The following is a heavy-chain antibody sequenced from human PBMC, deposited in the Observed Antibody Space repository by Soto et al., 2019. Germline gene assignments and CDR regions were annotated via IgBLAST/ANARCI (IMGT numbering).Heavy chain of an antibody. J-gene: IGHJ3*02. CDR2: IWYDGSNK. Sequence: QVQLVESGGGVVQPGRSLRLSCAASGFTFSSYGMHWVRQAPGKGLEWVAVIWYDGSNKYYADSVKGRFTISRDNSNNPLYLQMNSLTAEDTAVYYCARQLYGNDSFDIWCQGTMVTVSS. CDR3: ARQLYGNDSFDI. CDR1: GFTFSSYG. V-gene: IGHV3-33*01. D-gene: IGHD4-17*01.